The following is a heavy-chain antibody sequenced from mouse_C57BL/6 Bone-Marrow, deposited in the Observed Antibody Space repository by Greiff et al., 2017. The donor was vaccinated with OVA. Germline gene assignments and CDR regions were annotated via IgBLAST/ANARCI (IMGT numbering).Heavy chain of an antibody. Sequence: QVQLKQSGAELVKPGASVKISCKASGYAFSSYWMNWVKQRPGKGLEWIGQIYPGDGDTNYNGKFKGKATLTADKSSSSAYMQLSSLTSEDSAVYFCASGGYYGWFAYWGQGTLVTVSA. CDR1: GYAFSSYW. V-gene: IGHV1-80*01. CDR3: ASGGYYGWFAY. D-gene: IGHD2-1*01. CDR2: IYPGDGDT. J-gene: IGHJ3*01.